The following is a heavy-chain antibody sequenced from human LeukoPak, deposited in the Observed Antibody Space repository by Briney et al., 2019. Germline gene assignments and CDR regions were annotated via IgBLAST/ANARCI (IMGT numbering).Heavy chain of an antibody. V-gene: IGHV3-74*01. Sequence: GGSPRLSCTASGFSFSGYWMQWVRQAPGKGLVWVSRINTEGSTTNYADSVKGRFTISRDNAKNTLYLQMNSLRAEDTAIYYCARVDPTASGKHDCWGQGTLVTVSS. CDR1: GFSFSGYW. CDR3: ARVDPTASGKHDC. CDR2: INTEGSTT. D-gene: IGHD6-13*01. J-gene: IGHJ4*02.